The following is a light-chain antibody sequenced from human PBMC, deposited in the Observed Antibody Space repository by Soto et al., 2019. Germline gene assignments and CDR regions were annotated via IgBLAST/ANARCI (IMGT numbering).Light chain of an antibody. J-gene: IGLJ1*01. Sequence: QSALTQPASVSGSPGQSITISCTGTSSDVGGHNFVSWYQHHPGKAPKLMIFSVSNRPPGVSSRFSGSKSGNTASLTISGLQAEDEADYHCSSYTNTSPLYVFGTGTKVTVL. CDR2: SVS. CDR3: SSYTNTSPLYV. CDR1: SSDVGGHNF. V-gene: IGLV2-14*01.